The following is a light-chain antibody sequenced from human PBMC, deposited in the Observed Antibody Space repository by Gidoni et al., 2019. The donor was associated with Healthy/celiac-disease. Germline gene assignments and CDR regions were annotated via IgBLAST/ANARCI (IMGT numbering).Light chain of an antibody. J-gene: IGKJ5*01. CDR3: QQYGSSLAT. CDR2: GAS. CDR1: QSVSRSY. Sequence: EIVLTQSPGTLSLSPGERATLSCRASQSVSRSYLAWYQQKPGQAPRLLIYGASSRATGIPDRFSGSGSGTDFTLTISRLEPEDFAVYYCQQYGSSLATFGQGTRLEIK. V-gene: IGKV3-20*01.